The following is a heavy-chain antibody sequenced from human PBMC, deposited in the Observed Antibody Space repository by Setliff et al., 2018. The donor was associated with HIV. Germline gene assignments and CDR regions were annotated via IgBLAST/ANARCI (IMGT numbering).Heavy chain of an antibody. CDR2: IYNSDST. CDR3: ATWPTERLNALDI. D-gene: IGHD5-12*01. Sequence: SETLSLTCTVSRASISSNYWAWLRQSPEKGLEYIGYIYNSDSTAYNPSLKSRVTISRDDAKNSLYLQMNSLRAEDTAVYYCATWPTERLNALDIWGQGTMVTVSS. CDR1: RASISSNY. V-gene: IGHV4-4*08. J-gene: IGHJ3*02.